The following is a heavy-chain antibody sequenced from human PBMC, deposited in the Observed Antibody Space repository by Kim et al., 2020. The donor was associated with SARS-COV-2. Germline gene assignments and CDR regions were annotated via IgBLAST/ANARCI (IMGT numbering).Heavy chain of an antibody. Sequence: GGSLRLSCAASGFTFSSYSMNWVRQAPGKGLEWVSYISSSSSTIYYADSVKGRFTISRDNAKNSLYLQMNSQRAEDTAVYYCASLTGPNYWGQGTLVTVS. D-gene: IGHD3-10*01. CDR2: ISSSSSTI. CDR3: ASLTGPNY. J-gene: IGHJ4*02. V-gene: IGHV3-48*04. CDR1: GFTFSSYS.